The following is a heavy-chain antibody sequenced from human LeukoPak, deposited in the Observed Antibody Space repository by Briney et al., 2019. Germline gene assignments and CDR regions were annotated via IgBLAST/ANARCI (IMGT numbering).Heavy chain of an antibody. CDR2: INHSGST. CDR3: ARPQQYYYGMDV. V-gene: IGHV4-34*01. CDR1: GGSFSDYY. J-gene: IGHJ6*04. Sequence: PSETLSLTCAVYGGSFSDYYWSWIRQPPGKGLEWIGEINHSGSTNYNPSLKRRVTISVDASKNQLSLKLSSVTAADTAVYYCARPQQYYYGMDVWGKGTTVTVSS.